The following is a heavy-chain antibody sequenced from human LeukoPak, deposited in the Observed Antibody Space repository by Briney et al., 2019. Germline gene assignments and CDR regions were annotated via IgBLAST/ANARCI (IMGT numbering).Heavy chain of an antibody. Sequence: GASVKVSCKASGYTFTSYDINWVRQATGQGLEWMGWMNPNSGNTGYAQKFQGRVTMTRNTSISTAYMELSSLRSEDTAVYYCAGGLEDYWGPFDYWGQGTLVTVSS. CDR1: GYTFTSYD. J-gene: IGHJ4*02. CDR2: MNPNSGNT. D-gene: IGHD3-16*01. V-gene: IGHV1-8*01. CDR3: AGGLEDYWGPFDY.